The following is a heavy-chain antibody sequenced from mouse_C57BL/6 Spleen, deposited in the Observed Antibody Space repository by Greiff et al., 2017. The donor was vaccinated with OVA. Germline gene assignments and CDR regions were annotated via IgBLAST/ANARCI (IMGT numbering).Heavy chain of an antibody. CDR1: GYTFTSYW. J-gene: IGHJ1*03. Sequence: PGAELVKPGASVKMSCKASGYTFTSYWITWVKQRPGQGLEWIGDIYPGSGSTNYNEKFKSKATLTVDTSSSTAYMQLSSLTSEDSAVYYCARSNSPYWYFDVWGTGTTVTVSS. CDR2: IYPGSGST. V-gene: IGHV1-55*01. CDR3: ARSNSPYWYFDV. D-gene: IGHD2-12*01.